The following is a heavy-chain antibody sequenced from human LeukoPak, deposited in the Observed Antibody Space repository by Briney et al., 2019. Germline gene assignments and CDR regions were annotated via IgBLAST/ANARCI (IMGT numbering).Heavy chain of an antibody. V-gene: IGHV3-7*03. Sequence: GGSLRLSCVVSGLTFSRYWMGWGRQAPGKGLEWVANIKEDGNEKKDVEAVKGRFTISRDNANNSLYLQMNSLRAEDTAVYYCAKGGRWPQAHCDYWGQGTLVTVSS. CDR3: AKGGRWPQAHCDY. D-gene: IGHD5-24*01. J-gene: IGHJ4*02. CDR2: IKEDGNEK. CDR1: GLTFSRYW.